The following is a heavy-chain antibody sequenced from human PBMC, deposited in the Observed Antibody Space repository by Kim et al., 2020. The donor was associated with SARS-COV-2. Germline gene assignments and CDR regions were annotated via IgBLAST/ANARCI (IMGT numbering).Heavy chain of an antibody. D-gene: IGHD3-9*01. CDR2: INPSGGNT. CDR1: GYTFNSYY. J-gene: IGHJ4*02. Sequence: ASVKVSCKASGYTFNSYYMHWVRQAPGQGLEWMGIINPSGGNTSYAQKFQGRVTMTRDTSTSTVYMELSSLRSEDTAVYYCARGSPVYYDILTGYYRDYWGQGTLVTVSS. V-gene: IGHV1-46*02. CDR3: ARGSPVYYDILTGYYRDY.